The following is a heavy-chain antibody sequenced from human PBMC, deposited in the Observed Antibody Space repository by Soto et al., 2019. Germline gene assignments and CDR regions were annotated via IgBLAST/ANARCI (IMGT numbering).Heavy chain of an antibody. D-gene: IGHD3-22*01. CDR2: ISGSGGST. CDR1: GFTFSSYA. J-gene: IGHJ4*02. Sequence: LRLSCAASGFTFSSYAMIWVRQAPGKGLEWVSAISGSGGSTYYADSVKGRLTISRDNSKNTLYLQMNSLRAEDTAVYYCAKDMYDSSGYYHYWGQGTLVTVSS. V-gene: IGHV3-23*01. CDR3: AKDMYDSSGYYHY.